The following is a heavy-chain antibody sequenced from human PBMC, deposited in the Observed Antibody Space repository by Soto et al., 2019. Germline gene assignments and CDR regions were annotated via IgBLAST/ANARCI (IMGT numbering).Heavy chain of an antibody. J-gene: IGHJ6*03. Sequence: EVQLLESGGGLVQPGGSLRLSCAASGFTFSSYAMSWVRQATGKGLEWVSAISGSGGSTYYADSVKGRFTISRDNSKNTLYLQMNSLRAEDTAVYYCAKDIGNGDYGMGYYYYYMDVWGKGTTVTVSS. CDR1: GFTFSSYA. CDR2: ISGSGGST. CDR3: AKDIGNGDYGMGYYYYYMDV. V-gene: IGHV3-23*01. D-gene: IGHD4-17*01.